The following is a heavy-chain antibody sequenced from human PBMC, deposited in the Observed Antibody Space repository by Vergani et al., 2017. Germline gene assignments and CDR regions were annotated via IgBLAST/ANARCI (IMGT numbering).Heavy chain of an antibody. CDR2: ISWNSGAV. CDR1: GFTFSHYS. CDR3: TKGSVYYHDSAGHGYDPYTGFDL. V-gene: IGHV3-9*01. J-gene: IGHJ3*01. D-gene: IGHD5-12*01. Sequence: EVDLVESGGGLAQPGGSLRLSCEASGFTFSHYSMNWVRQAPGKGLEWVSGISWNSGAVDYADSVRGRFTISRDNAKNSLFLEMNSLRFEDTAVYFCTKGSVYYHDSAGHGYDPYTGFDLWGQGTLVTVSS.